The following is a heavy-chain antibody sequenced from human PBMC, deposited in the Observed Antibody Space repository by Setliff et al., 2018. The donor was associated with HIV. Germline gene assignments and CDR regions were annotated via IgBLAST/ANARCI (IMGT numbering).Heavy chain of an antibody. Sequence: GGSLRLSCAVSGFIFNTYSMNWVRQAPGKGLEWVSYIGGSGSAIYYADSVKGRFTISRDNAKNPLYLQLNSLRAEDTAVYYCVRDASPDYDSGGYSAGGHWGRGTLVTVSS. CDR1: GFIFNTYS. V-gene: IGHV3-48*01. D-gene: IGHD3-22*01. J-gene: IGHJ4*02. CDR3: VRDASPDYDSGGYSAGGH. CDR2: IGGSGSAI.